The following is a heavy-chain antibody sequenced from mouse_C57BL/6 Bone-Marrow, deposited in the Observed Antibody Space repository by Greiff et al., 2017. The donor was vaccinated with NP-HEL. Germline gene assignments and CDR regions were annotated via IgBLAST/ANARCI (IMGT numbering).Heavy chain of an antibody. D-gene: IGHD6-5*01. CDR3: ARNAYPPSFDY. Sequence: VQGVESGPGLVQPSQSLSITCTVSGFSLTRYGVHWVRQSPGKGLEWLGVIWSGGSTDYNAAFISRLSISKDNSKSQVFFKMNSLQSAETAIFYCARNAYPPSFDYWGQGTTLTVSS. J-gene: IGHJ2*01. CDR1: GFSLTRYG. CDR2: IWSGGST. V-gene: IGHV2-2*01.